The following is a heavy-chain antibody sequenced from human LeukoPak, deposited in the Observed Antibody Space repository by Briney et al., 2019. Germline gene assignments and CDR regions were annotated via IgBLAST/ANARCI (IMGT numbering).Heavy chain of an antibody. Sequence: PGGSLRLSCAASGFTFSSYAMSWVRQAPGKGLEWASPISGSGGSTYYADSVKGRFTISRDNSKNTLYLQMNSLRAEDTAVYYCATTMYSSGWYGRDWFDPWGQGTLVTVSS. V-gene: IGHV3-23*01. J-gene: IGHJ5*02. CDR2: ISGSGGST. CDR1: GFTFSSYA. CDR3: ATTMYSSGWYGRDWFDP. D-gene: IGHD6-19*01.